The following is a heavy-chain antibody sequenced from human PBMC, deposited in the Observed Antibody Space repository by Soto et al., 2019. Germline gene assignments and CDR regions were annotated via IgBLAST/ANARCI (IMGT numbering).Heavy chain of an antibody. D-gene: IGHD2-21*01. J-gene: IGHJ5*02. Sequence: QVQLHESGPGLVKPSQTLSLSCTVSGDSISRGGYYWNCIRQHPRKGLEWIGYIYHSGSTNYNPSLMSRVTISEDTSKNQLALELTNRTAADTDVYYCVRDGAGAYGLKWFGPWGKGILVTVSS. CDR1: GDSISRGGYY. CDR2: IYHSGST. CDR3: VRDGAGAYGLKWFGP. V-gene: IGHV4-31*03.